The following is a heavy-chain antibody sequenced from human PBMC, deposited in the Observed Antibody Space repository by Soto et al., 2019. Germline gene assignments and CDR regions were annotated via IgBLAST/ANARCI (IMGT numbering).Heavy chain of an antibody. D-gene: IGHD2-21*02. J-gene: IGHJ3*02. CDR2: ISYDGSNK. Sequence: QVQLVESGGGVVQPGRSLRLSCAASGFTFSSYAMHWVRQAPGKGLEWVAVISYDGSNKYYADSVKGRFTISRDNSKNTLYLQMNSLRAEDTAVYYCASRSTYCGGDCYDAFDIRGQGTMVTVSS. V-gene: IGHV3-30-3*01. CDR3: ASRSTYCGGDCYDAFDI. CDR1: GFTFSSYA.